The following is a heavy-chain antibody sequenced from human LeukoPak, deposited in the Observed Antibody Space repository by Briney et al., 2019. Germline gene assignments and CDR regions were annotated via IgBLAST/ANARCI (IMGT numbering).Heavy chain of an antibody. V-gene: IGHV3-7*04. CDR1: GFTFSTYW. J-gene: IGHJ6*04. CDR3: EWGGSSTPWGGDV. CDR2: IKQDGSEK. Sequence: GGSLRLSCGASGFTFSTYWMSWVRQAPGKGLEWVANIKQDGSEKHYLDSVKGRFSISRDNARNSLYLQMNSLRAEDTAVYFCEWGGSSTPWGGDVWGEGTTITVSS. D-gene: IGHD2-2*01.